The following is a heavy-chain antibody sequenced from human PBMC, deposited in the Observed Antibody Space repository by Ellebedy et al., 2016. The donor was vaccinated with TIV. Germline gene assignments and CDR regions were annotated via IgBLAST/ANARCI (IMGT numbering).Heavy chain of an antibody. CDR1: GYSFSSYG. V-gene: IGHV1-18*01. D-gene: IGHD3/OR15-3a*01. CDR2: ISAYNGDT. Sequence: AASVKVSCKASGYSFSSYGINWVRQAPGQGLEWMGWISAYNGDTNYAQKFQGRVTMTTDRSTSTAHMELRSLRSDDTAMYYCARDSPHPIGWTGYYYTGDYWGQGTLVTVSS. J-gene: IGHJ4*02. CDR3: ARDSPHPIGWTGYYYTGDY.